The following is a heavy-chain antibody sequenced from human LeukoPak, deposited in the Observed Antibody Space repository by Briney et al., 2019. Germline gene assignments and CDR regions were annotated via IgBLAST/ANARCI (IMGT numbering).Heavy chain of an antibody. Sequence: PGGSLRLSCAASGFTFSSYGMSWVRQAPGKGLEWVSAISGSGGSTYYADSVKGRFTISRDNSKNTLYLQMNSLRAEDTAVYYCAKASHRPTSHIRGVISSHLDYWGQGTLVTVSS. J-gene: IGHJ4*02. D-gene: IGHD3-10*01. CDR3: AKASHRPTSHIRGVISSHLDY. CDR1: GFTFSSYG. CDR2: ISGSGGST. V-gene: IGHV3-23*01.